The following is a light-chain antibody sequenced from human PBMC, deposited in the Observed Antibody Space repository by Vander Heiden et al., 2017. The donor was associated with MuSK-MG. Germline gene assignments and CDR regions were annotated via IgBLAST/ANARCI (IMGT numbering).Light chain of an antibody. Sequence: DTQMTQFPSILSQSELDRVTNTCRARQSIRWWQAGYLQKPGKVPKLRSLDAFNVKRGYPSRYGGCRSKPEFTRTIDGLRTGSIATYFCQKYDGYPWTFGQRTRVEMK. CDR2: DAF. CDR3: QKYDGYPWT. CDR1: QSIRWW. V-gene: IGKV1-5*01. J-gene: IGKJ1*01.